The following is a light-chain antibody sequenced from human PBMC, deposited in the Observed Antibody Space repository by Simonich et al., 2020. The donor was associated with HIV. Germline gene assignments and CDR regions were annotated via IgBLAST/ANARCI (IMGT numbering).Light chain of an antibody. Sequence: SSELTQDPAVSVALGQTVRITCQGDSLRSYYASWYQQKPGQAPVLVIYGKNSRPSGIPDRFSGSSSGNTASLTITGAQAEDEADYYCSSRDSGNHRLFGGGTKVTVL. CDR2: GKN. J-gene: IGLJ2*01. V-gene: IGLV3-19*01. CDR1: SLRSYY. CDR3: SSRDSGNHRL.